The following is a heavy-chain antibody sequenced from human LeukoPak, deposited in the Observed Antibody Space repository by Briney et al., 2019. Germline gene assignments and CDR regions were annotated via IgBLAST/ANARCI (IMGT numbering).Heavy chain of an antibody. Sequence: PSETLSLTCAVYGGSFSGYYWSWIRQPPGKGLEWIGEINHSGSTNYNPSLKSRVTISVDTSKNQFSLKLSSVTAADTAVYYCARSAIRNWFDPWGQGTLVTVSS. CDR1: GGSFSGYY. D-gene: IGHD3-9*01. CDR2: INHSGST. V-gene: IGHV4-34*01. CDR3: ARSAIRNWFDP. J-gene: IGHJ5*02.